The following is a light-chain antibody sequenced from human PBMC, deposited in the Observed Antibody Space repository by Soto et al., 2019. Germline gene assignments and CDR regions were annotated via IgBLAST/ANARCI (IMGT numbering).Light chain of an antibody. Sequence: IVMTQSPATLSVSPGERATLSCRASQSVSANLAWYQQKPGQAPRLLIYGASTRATGIPARFSGSGSGTEFTLTISSLQSEDFAVYYCQQRVNWPPTFGGGTKVDIK. V-gene: IGKV3-15*01. CDR3: QQRVNWPPT. CDR1: QSVSAN. J-gene: IGKJ4*01. CDR2: GAS.